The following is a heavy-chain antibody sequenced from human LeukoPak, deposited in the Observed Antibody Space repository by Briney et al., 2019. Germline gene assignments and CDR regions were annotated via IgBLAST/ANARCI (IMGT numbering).Heavy chain of an antibody. CDR3: ARAAYCGGDCHTNFDY. CDR1: GGTFSSYA. D-gene: IGHD2-21*02. CDR2: IIPIFGIA. Sequence: AASVNVSFKASGGTFSSYAISWVRQAPGQGLEWMGRIIPIFGIANYAQKFQGRVTITADKSTSTAYMELSSLRSEDTAVYYCARAAYCGGDCHTNFDYWGQGTLVTVSS. V-gene: IGHV1-69*04. J-gene: IGHJ4*02.